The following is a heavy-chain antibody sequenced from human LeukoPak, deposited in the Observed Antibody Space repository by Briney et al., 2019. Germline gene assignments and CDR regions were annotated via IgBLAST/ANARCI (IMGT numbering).Heavy chain of an antibody. D-gene: IGHD2-15*01. Sequence: PSETLSLTCTVSGGSIGSYYWSWIRQPAGKGLEWIGRIYTSGSTNYNPSLKSRVTMSVDTSKNQFSLKLSSVTAADTAVYYCATVVVVAADAFDIWGQGTMVTVSS. CDR1: GGSIGSYY. CDR3: ATVVVVAADAFDI. V-gene: IGHV4-4*07. CDR2: IYTSGST. J-gene: IGHJ3*02.